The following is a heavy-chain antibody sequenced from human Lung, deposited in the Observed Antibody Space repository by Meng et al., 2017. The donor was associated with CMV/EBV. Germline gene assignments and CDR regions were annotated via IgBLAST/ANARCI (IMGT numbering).Heavy chain of an antibody. Sequence: SCAASGFTFRSHAIHWVRQAPGKGLEWVAFISYDGSNKYYPDSVEGRFTISRDNSKYTLYLQMNSLRPEDTAIYYCARGGMGHEYHFDFWGQGTLVTVSS. CDR1: GFTFRSHA. CDR2: ISYDGSNK. J-gene: IGHJ4*02. CDR3: ARGGMGHEYHFDF. D-gene: IGHD2-2*01. V-gene: IGHV3-30-3*01.